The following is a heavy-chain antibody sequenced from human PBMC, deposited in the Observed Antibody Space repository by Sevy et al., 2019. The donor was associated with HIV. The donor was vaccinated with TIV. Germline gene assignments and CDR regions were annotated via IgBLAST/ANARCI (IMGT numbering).Heavy chain of an antibody. V-gene: IGHV1-2*06. J-gene: IGHJ4*02. Sequence: ASVKVSCKASGYTFTGYYMHWVRQAPGQGLEWMGRINPNSGGTNYAQKFQGRVTMTRDTSISTAYMELSRLRSDDTAGYYCARAVGTMIVDDYWGQGTLVTVSS. CDR1: GYTFTGYY. CDR3: ARAVGTMIVDDY. D-gene: IGHD3-22*01. CDR2: INPNSGGT.